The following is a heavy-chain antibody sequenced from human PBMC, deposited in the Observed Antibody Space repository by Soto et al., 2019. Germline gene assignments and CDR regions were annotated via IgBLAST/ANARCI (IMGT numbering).Heavy chain of an antibody. Sequence: PGGSLRLSCAASGFTFSSYGMHWVRQAPGKGLEWVAVISYDGSNKYYADSVKGRFTISRDNSKNTLYLQMNSLRAEDTAVYYCAKDHIAAAGFFDYWGQGTLVTVSS. CDR1: GFTFSSYG. D-gene: IGHD6-13*01. V-gene: IGHV3-30*18. J-gene: IGHJ4*02. CDR2: ISYDGSNK. CDR3: AKDHIAAAGFFDY.